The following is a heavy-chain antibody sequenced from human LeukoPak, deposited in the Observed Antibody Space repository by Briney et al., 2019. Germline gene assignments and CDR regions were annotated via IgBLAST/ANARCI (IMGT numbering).Heavy chain of an antibody. CDR1: GFTFSSCA. J-gene: IGHJ4*02. D-gene: IGHD3-22*01. CDR2: ISGSGGST. CDR3: AKNAPVVVIYYFDY. Sequence: GGSLRLSCAASGFTFSSCAMSWVRQAPGKGLDWVSAISGSGGSTYYADSVKGRFTISRDNSKNTLYLQMNSLRAEDTPVYYCAKNAPVVVIYYFDYWGQGTLVTVSS. V-gene: IGHV3-23*01.